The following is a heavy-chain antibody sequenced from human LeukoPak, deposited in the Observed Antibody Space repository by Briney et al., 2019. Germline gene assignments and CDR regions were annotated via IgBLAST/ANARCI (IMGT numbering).Heavy chain of an antibody. CDR1: GYTFTSYD. CDR3: ARVWVEFDWLHYYYYYMDV. CDR2: MNPNSGNT. J-gene: IGHJ6*03. Sequence: GASVKVSCKASGYTFTSYDINWVRQATGQGLEWMGWMNPNSGNTGYAQKFQGRVTMTRNTSISTAYMELSSLRSEDTAVYYCARVWVEFDWLHYYYYYMDVWGKGTTVTVSS. D-gene: IGHD3-9*01. V-gene: IGHV1-8*01.